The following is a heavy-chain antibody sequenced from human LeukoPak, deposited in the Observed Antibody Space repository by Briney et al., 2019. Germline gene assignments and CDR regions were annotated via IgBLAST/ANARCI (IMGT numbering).Heavy chain of an antibody. Sequence: SETLSLTCTVSGGSISSYYWSWIRQPPGKGLEWIGYIYYSGSTNYNPSLKSRVTISVDTSKNQFSLKLSSVTAADTAVYYCARAGKSAMVSPPLVDYWGQGTLVTVSS. D-gene: IGHD5-18*01. CDR3: ARAGKSAMVSPPLVDY. CDR2: IYYSGST. V-gene: IGHV4-59*01. J-gene: IGHJ4*02. CDR1: GGSISSYY.